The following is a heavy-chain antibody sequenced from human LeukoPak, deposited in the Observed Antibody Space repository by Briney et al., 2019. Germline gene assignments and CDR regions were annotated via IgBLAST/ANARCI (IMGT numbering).Heavy chain of an antibody. CDR1: GGSISSSNW. J-gene: IGHJ4*02. V-gene: IGHV4-4*02. Sequence: PSETLSLTCAVSGGSISSSNWWSWVRQPPGKGLEWIEEIYHSGSTNYDPSLKSRVTISVDKSKNQFSLKLSSVTAADTAVYYCARELSDYYDSSGSFFDYWGQGTPVTVSS. D-gene: IGHD3-22*01. CDR3: ARELSDYYDSSGSFFDY. CDR2: IYHSGST.